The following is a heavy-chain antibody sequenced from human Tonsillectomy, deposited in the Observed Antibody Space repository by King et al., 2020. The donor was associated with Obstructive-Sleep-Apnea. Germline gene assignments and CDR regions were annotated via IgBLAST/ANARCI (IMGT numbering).Heavy chain of an antibody. V-gene: IGHV4-59*08. CDR3: ARHGAAAGHFDY. D-gene: IGHD6-13*01. J-gene: IGHJ4*02. Sequence: QLQESGPGLVKPSETLSLTCTVSGGSISSYYWSGIRQPPGKGLEWIGYIYYSGSTNYNPSLKSRVTISVDTSKNPFSLKLGSVTAADTAVYYWARHGAAAGHFDYWGQGTLVTVSS. CDR2: IYYSGST. CDR1: GGSISSYY.